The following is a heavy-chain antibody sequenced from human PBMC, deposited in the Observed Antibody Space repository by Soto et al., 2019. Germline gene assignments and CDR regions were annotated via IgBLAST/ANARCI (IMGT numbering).Heavy chain of an antibody. V-gene: IGHV4-39*01. D-gene: IGHD2-2*01. CDR2: IYYTGSA. Sequence: PSETLSLTCSVSGGSISISNYYWAWIRQPPGKGLEYIGSIYYTGSATYNPSLKSRVTISVDTSKNQFSLKLSSVTAPDTVVYFCAREGQLGYCSSTSCYHFFDYWGQGTLVTVSS. J-gene: IGHJ4*02. CDR3: AREGQLGYCSSTSCYHFFDY. CDR1: GGSISISNYY.